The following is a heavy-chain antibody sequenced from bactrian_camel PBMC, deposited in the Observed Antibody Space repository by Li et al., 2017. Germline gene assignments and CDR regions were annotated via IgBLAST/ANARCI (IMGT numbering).Heavy chain of an antibody. J-gene: IGHJ4*01. Sequence: VQLVESGGGSVQGGGSLRLSCAATGFTYSSYCSGWVRQFPGKEREAVADIDSDGNTNYADSVKGRFTISRDNAKNTLYLQMNNLQPEDTAMYYCAADFYNMQLARHYSNWGQGTQVTVS. D-gene: IGHD4*01. CDR1: GFTYSSYC. V-gene: IGHV3S67*01. CDR3: AADFYNMQLARHYSN. CDR2: IDSDGNT.